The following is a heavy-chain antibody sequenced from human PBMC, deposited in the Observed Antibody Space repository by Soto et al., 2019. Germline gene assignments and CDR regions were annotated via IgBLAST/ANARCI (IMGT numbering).Heavy chain of an antibody. Sequence: QVQLQESGPGLVKPSQTLSLTCTVSGGSISSGDYYWSWIRQPPGKGLEWIGYIYYSGSTYYNPSLKSRVTIXXDXSXSQFSLKLGSVTAADTAVYYCAGDRAPYYPDDWFDPWGQGTLVTVSS. CDR3: AGDRAPYYPDDWFDP. J-gene: IGHJ5*02. CDR1: GGSISSGDYY. CDR2: IYYSGST. D-gene: IGHD1-26*01. V-gene: IGHV4-30-4*01.